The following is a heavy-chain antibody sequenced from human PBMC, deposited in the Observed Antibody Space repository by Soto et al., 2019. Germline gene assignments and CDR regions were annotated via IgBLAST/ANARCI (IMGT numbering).Heavy chain of an antibody. D-gene: IGHD5-18*01. Sequence: GGSLRLSCVVSGFSVSATSIFWVRQATGMGLEWVSLMHRGGSTDNADSVKGRFTTSRDKSKNTLYLHMNGLRVEDTAVYYCARVNTTLVDHFDCWGQGTLVTVSS. J-gene: IGHJ4*02. CDR3: ARVNTTLVDHFDC. CDR1: GFSVSATS. CDR2: MHRGGST. V-gene: IGHV3-53*01.